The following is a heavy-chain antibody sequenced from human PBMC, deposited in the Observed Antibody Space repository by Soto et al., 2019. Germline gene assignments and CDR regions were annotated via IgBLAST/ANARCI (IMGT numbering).Heavy chain of an antibody. V-gene: IGHV3-33*08. CDR1: GFTFSRYE. D-gene: IGHD1-1*01. Sequence: GVSLRLSCSASGFTFSRYEMNWVRQAPGKGLEWVAVIWYDGSNKYYADSVKGRFTISRDNSKNTLYLQMNSMRAEDTAVYYCARWNAVGRIDFDIWGQGTMVTV. CDR2: IWYDGSNK. CDR3: ARWNAVGRIDFDI. J-gene: IGHJ3*02.